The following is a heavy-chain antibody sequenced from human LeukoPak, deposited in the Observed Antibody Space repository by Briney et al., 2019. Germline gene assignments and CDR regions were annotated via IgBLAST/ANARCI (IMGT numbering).Heavy chain of an antibody. Sequence: ASVKVSCKASGYTFTGYYMHWVRQAPGQGLEWMGWINPNSGGTNYAQKFQGRVTMTRDTSISTAYMELSRLRSDDTAVYYCARDRGSYYDFWSGYSDAFDIWGQGTMDTVSS. CDR1: GYTFTGYY. D-gene: IGHD3-3*01. CDR3: ARDRGSYYDFWSGYSDAFDI. V-gene: IGHV1-2*02. J-gene: IGHJ3*02. CDR2: INPNSGGT.